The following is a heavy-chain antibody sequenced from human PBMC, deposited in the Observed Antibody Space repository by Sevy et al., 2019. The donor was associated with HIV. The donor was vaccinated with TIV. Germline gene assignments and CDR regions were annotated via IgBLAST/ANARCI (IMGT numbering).Heavy chain of an antibody. Sequence: ASVKVSCKASGGTFSSYAISWVRQAPGQGLEWMGGIIPIFGTANYAQKFQGRVTITGDESTGTAYMELSSLGSEATAVDYCARAGLEYYDSSGYPIPFDIWGQGTMVTVSS. CDR1: GGTFSSYA. CDR3: ARAGLEYYDSSGYPIPFDI. D-gene: IGHD3-22*01. V-gene: IGHV1-69*13. CDR2: IIPIFGTA. J-gene: IGHJ3*02.